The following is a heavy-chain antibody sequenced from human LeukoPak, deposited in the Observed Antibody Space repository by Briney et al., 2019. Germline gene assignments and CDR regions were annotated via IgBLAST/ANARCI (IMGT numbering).Heavy chain of an antibody. CDR3: VRRISALGTGFWFDP. CDR1: GYTFSVYD. Sequence: ASVKVSCKTSGYTFSVYDINWLRQVAGQGPEWMGWMNSNNGNTGYALKFQERVTMTMNTSIDTAYMELNNLTPEDTAVYYGVRRISALGTGFWFDPWGREPRSPSPQ. V-gene: IGHV1-8*02. CDR2: MNSNNGNT. J-gene: IGHJ5*02. D-gene: IGHD6-13*01.